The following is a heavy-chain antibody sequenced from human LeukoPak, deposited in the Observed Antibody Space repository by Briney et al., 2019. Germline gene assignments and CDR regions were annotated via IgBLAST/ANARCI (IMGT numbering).Heavy chain of an antibody. Sequence: KPSETLSLTCTVSGGSIRSSSYYWGWIRQPPGKGLEWIGTIYYGGSTYYNPSLKSRVTISGDTSKNQFSLKLSSVTATDTAVYYCAIPSPYRGSFFDYWGQGTLVTVSS. CDR2: IYYGGST. J-gene: IGHJ4*02. CDR1: GGSIRSSSYY. CDR3: AIPSPYRGSFFDY. D-gene: IGHD1-26*01. V-gene: IGHV4-39*01.